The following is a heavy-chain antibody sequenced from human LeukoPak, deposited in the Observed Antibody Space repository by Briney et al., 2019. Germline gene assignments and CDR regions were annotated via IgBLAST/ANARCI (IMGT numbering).Heavy chain of an antibody. J-gene: IGHJ6*04. V-gene: IGHV1-2*04. CDR2: INPNSGGT. D-gene: IGHD6-19*01. CDR3: AREDSSGWSSGHYYGMDV. CDR1: GYTFTGYY. Sequence: WASVKVSCKASGYTFTGYYMHWVRQAPGQGLEWTGWINPNSGGTNYAQKFQGWVTMTRDTSISTAYMELSRLRSDDTAVYYCAREDSSGWSSGHYYGMDVWGKGTTVTVSS.